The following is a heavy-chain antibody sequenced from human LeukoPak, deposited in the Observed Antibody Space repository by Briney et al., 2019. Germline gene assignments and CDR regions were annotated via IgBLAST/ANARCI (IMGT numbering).Heavy chain of an antibody. D-gene: IGHD6-13*01. Sequence: PSETLSLSCTVSGGSLSSYNWSWIRQPPGKGLEWIGYIYTSGSTNYNPSLKSRVTISVDTSKNQFSLKLSSVTAADTAVYYCARQGAAAGFDYWGQGTLVTVSS. CDR2: IYTSGST. CDR3: ARQGAAAGFDY. CDR1: GGSLSSYN. V-gene: IGHV4-4*09. J-gene: IGHJ4*02.